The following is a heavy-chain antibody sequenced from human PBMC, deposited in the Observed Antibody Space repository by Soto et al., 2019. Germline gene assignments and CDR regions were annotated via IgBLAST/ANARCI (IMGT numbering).Heavy chain of an antibody. V-gene: IGHV3-33*01. J-gene: IGHJ5*02. CDR2: IWYDGSNK. CDR1: GFTFSSYG. D-gene: IGHD2-15*01. CDR3: ARSDCSGGSCYLNWFDP. Sequence: SQRLSCAASGFTFSSYGMHWVRQAPGKGLEWVAVIWYDGSNKYYADSVKGRFTISRDNSKNTLYLQMNSLRAEDTAVYYCARSDCSGGSCYLNWFDPWGQGTLVTVSS.